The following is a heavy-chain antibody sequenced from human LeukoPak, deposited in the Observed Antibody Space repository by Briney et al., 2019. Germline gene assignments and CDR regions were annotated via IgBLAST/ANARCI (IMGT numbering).Heavy chain of an antibody. Sequence: GESLKISCNGSGYXFTSYWIAWVRQMPGKGLEWRGMIDPTDSYTNYSPSFQGHVTISADKSISTAYLQWSSLKASDTAIYYCARRGRSSSNFDFWGQGTLVTVSS. J-gene: IGHJ4*02. V-gene: IGHV5-10-1*01. D-gene: IGHD6-6*01. CDR3: ARRGRSSSNFDF. CDR2: IDPTDSYT. CDR1: GYXFTSYW.